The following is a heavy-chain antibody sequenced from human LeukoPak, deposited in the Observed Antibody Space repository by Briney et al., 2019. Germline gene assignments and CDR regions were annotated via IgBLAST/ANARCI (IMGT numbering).Heavy chain of an antibody. CDR3: ATTVVTPEGAYFDY. D-gene: IGHD4-23*01. CDR1: GYTFTGYY. CDR2: INPNSGGT. Sequence: ASVKVSCKATGYTFTGYYMHWVRQAPGQGLEWMGRINPNSGGTIYAQKFQGRVTMTEDTSTDTAYMELSSLRSEDTAVYYCATTVVTPEGAYFDYWGQGTLVTVSS. J-gene: IGHJ4*02. V-gene: IGHV1-2*06.